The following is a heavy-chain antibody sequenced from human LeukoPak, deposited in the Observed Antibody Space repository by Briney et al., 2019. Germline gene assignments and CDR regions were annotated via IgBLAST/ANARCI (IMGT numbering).Heavy chain of an antibody. D-gene: IGHD1-26*01. CDR2: IYYSGST. Sequence: PSETLSFTCTVSGGSISSYYWSWIRQPPGKGLEWIGYIYYSGSTSYNPSLKSRVTISVDTSKNQFSLKLSSVTAADTAVYYCARGYSGSYGRFDYWGQGTLVTVSS. CDR3: ARGYSGSYGRFDY. J-gene: IGHJ4*02. CDR1: GGSISSYY. V-gene: IGHV4-59*01.